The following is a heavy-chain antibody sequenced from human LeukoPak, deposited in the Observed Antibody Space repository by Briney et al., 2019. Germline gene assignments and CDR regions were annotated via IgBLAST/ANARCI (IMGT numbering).Heavy chain of an antibody. CDR1: GFTFSSYA. V-gene: IGHV3-21*01. Sequence: KTGGSLRLSCAASGFTFSSYALSWVRQAPGKGLEWFSTISSSSTYIYYADSVKGRITISRDNAKNSLSLQMNSLRAEDTAVYYCARDLSTGGASDYWGQGTLVTVSS. CDR3: ARDLSTGGASDY. CDR2: ISSSSTYI. J-gene: IGHJ4*02. D-gene: IGHD3-16*01.